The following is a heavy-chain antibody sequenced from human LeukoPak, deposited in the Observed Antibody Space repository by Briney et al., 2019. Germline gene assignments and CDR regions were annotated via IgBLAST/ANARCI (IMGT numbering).Heavy chain of an antibody. CDR3: VKGVTYYYDRSGYYLDY. Sequence: PGGSLRLSCSASGFTFSSYAMHWVRQAPGKGLENVAAISTNGGYTNYADSVKGRFTISRDNSKNTLYVQMSSPRTEDTAVYYCVKGVTYYYDRSGYYLDYWGQGTLVTVSS. CDR2: ISTNGGYT. CDR1: GFTFSSYA. D-gene: IGHD3-22*01. V-gene: IGHV3-64*05. J-gene: IGHJ4*02.